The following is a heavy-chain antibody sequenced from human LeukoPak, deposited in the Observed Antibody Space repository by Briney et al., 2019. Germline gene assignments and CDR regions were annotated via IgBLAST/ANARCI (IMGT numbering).Heavy chain of an antibody. J-gene: IGHJ5*02. Sequence: PSETLSLTCTVSGGSISSSSYYWGWIRQPPGKGLEWIGSIYSSGSTYYNPSLKSRVTISVDTSKNPFSLKLSSVTAADTAVYYCARPPYSNYVAWFDPWGQGTLVTVSS. CDR2: IYSSGST. D-gene: IGHD4-11*01. V-gene: IGHV4-39*01. CDR3: ARPPYSNYVAWFDP. CDR1: GGSISSSSYY.